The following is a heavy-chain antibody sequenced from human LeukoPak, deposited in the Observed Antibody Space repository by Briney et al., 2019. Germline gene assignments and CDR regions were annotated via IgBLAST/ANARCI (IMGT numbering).Heavy chain of an antibody. CDR2: IQYDGSKK. J-gene: IGHJ4*02. V-gene: IGHV3-30*02. CDR3: AKDIGSYYDY. Sequence: GGSLRLSCAGSGFSFSYQGMTWVRQAPGKGLEWVTFIQYDGSKKYYADSVKGRFTISRDNSKNTLYLEMNSLRAEDTAVYYCAKDIGSYYDYWGQGILVTVSS. D-gene: IGHD3-10*01. CDR1: GFSFSYQG.